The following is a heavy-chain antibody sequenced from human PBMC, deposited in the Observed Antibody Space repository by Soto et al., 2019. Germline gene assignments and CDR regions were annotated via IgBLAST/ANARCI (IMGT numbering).Heavy chain of an antibody. CDR3: ARDTSVLATILVYYYGMDV. D-gene: IGHD5-12*01. J-gene: IGHJ6*02. CDR1: GYTFTSYY. V-gene: IGHV1-46*01. CDR2: INPSGGST. Sequence: GASVKVSCKASGYTFTSYYMHWVRQAPGQGLEWMGIINPSGGSTSYAQKFQGRVTMTRDTSTSTVYMELSSLRSEDTAVYYCARDTSVLATILVYYYGMDVWGQGTTVTVSS.